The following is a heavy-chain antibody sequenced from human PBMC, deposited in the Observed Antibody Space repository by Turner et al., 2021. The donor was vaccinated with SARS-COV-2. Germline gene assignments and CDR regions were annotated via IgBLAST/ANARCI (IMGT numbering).Heavy chain of an antibody. J-gene: IGHJ4*02. V-gene: IGHV4-39*01. Sequence: QLQLQESGPGLVKPSETLSLTCTVSGGSISSSSYYWGWIRQPPGKGLEWIGVIYYSGSTYYNQSLKSRVTISVDTSKNQFSLKLSSVTAADTAVYYCARLRPTQNFDYGGQGTLVTVSS. CDR3: ARLRPTQNFDY. CDR2: IYYSGST. D-gene: IGHD1-1*01. CDR1: GGSISSSSYY.